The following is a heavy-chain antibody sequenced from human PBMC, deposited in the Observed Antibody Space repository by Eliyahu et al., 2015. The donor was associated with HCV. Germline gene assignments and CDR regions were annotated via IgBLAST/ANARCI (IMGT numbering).Heavy chain of an antibody. D-gene: IGHD4-17*01. CDR1: GYTFTGYX. J-gene: IGHJ4*02. V-gene: IGHV1-2*02. CDR3: ASSFFNYGVSSRPFDY. Sequence: QVQLVQSGAEVKKPGASVKVSCXASGYTFTGYXMHWVRXGPGQGREWMGWIKPNSGGTNYAQKFQGRVTMTRDTSISTAYMELSRLRSDDTAVYYCASSFFNYGVSSRPFDYWGQGTLVTVSS. CDR2: IKPNSGGT.